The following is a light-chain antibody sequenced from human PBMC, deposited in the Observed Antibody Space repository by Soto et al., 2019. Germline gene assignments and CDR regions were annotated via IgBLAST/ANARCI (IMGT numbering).Light chain of an antibody. J-gene: IGKJ1*01. CDR2: DSS. CDR3: QQYDSYSWT. CDR1: QTISNW. Sequence: IQVTQSPSTLSASVGDRVTITCRASQTISNWLAWYQQKPGKAPKLLIYDSSNLESGVPSRFSGSGSGTEFTLTISSLQPDDFAAYSCQQYDSYSWTFGQGTKVDI. V-gene: IGKV1-5*01.